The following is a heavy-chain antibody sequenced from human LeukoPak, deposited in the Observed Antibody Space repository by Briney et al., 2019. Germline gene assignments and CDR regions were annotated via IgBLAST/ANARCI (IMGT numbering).Heavy chain of an antibody. D-gene: IGHD3-10*01. V-gene: IGHV4-39*07. J-gene: IGHJ5*02. Sequence: SETLSLTCTVSGGSISSSSYYWGWIRQPPGKGLEWIGSIYYSGSTYYNPSLKSRVTISVDTSKNQFSLKLSSVTAADTAVYYCARGHVLLWFGESKTPSLYNWFDPWGQGTLVTVSS. CDR2: IYYSGST. CDR3: ARGHVLLWFGESKTPSLYNWFDP. CDR1: GGSISSSSYY.